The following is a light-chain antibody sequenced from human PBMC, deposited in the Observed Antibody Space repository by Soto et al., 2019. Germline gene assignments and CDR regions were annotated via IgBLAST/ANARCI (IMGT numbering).Light chain of an antibody. CDR3: AAWDNSLNGVV. CDR2: NNN. V-gene: IGLV1-44*01. Sequence: QSVLTQPPSASGTPGHRVTISCSGSGSNIGSNFVSWYQQLPRAAPKLLMYNNNQRPSGVPDRFSGSKSGTSASLAVSGLQSEDEADYYCAAWDNSLNGVVSGGGTQLTVL. CDR1: GSNIGSNF. J-gene: IGLJ2*01.